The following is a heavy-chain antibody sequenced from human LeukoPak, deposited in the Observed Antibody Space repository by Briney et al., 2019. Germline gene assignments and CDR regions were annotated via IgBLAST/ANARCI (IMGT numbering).Heavy chain of an antibody. D-gene: IGHD3-9*01. CDR3: ARDSFAWSRDY. CDR1: GFIFSQNS. J-gene: IGHJ4*02. CDR2: LSGTDNY. Sequence: GGSLRLSCAASGFIFSQNSMTWVRQAPGKGLEWVSTLSGTDNYFYGDSVKGRFTISRDNAKNSLYLQMESLRVEDTAVYYCARDSFAWSRDYWGQGTLVTVSS. V-gene: IGHV3-21*01.